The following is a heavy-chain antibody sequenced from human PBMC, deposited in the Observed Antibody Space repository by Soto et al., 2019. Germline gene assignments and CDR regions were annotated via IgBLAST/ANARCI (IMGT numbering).Heavy chain of an antibody. D-gene: IGHD2-15*01. CDR2: VNPIVSMS. V-gene: IGHV1-69*02. J-gene: IGHJ4*02. CDR1: GDTFNFYS. Sequence: QVQLVQSGAEVKRPGSSVKVSCKASGDTFNFYSINWVRQAPGLGLEWMGRVNPIVSMSNYAQKFQGRVTXXXXXXXXXXXXXXXXXXXXXXXXXXXXXSXGSXXXAFDYWGQGALVTVSS. CDR3: XXSXGSXXXAFDY.